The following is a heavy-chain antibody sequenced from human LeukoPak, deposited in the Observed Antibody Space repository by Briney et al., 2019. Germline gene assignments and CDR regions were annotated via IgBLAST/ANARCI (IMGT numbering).Heavy chain of an antibody. D-gene: IGHD5-12*01. CDR3: ARGKWLPGYYYYYGMDV. V-gene: IGHV4-34*01. CDR1: GGSFSGYY. CDR2: INHSGST. Sequence: SETLSLTCAVYGGSFSGYYWSWIRQPPGKGLEWIGEINHSGSTNHNPSLKSRVTISVDTSKNQFSLKLSSVTAADTAVYYCARGKWLPGYYYYYGMDVWGQGTTVTVSS. J-gene: IGHJ6*02.